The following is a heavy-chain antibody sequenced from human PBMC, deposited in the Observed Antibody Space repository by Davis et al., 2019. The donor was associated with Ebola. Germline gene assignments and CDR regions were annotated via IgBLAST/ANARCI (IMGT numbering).Heavy chain of an antibody. J-gene: IGHJ6*02. Sequence: HPQTPSLTRAISGVSVSSGGWNWIRQSPSSGLEWLGRTYYHSKWYNDYALSVKSRIAVNPDTSRNQFSLQLNSVTPEDTALYYCARGWLRGGMDVWGEGTTVTV. CDR2: TYYHSKWYN. D-gene: IGHD5-18*01. CDR3: ARGWLRGGMDV. CDR1: GVSVSSGG. V-gene: IGHV6-1*01.